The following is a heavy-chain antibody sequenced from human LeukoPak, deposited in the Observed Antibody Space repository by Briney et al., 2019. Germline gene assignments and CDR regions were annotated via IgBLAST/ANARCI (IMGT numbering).Heavy chain of an antibody. Sequence: PSQTLSLTCAVSGGSISSGGYSWSWIRQPPGKGLEWIGYIYYSGSTNYNPSLKSRVTISVDTSKNQFSLKLSSVTAADTAVYYCARFAPSIQLWSYFDYWGQGTLVTVSS. CDR1: GGSISSGGYS. CDR3: ARFAPSIQLWSYFDY. D-gene: IGHD5-18*01. V-gene: IGHV4-30-4*07. CDR2: IYYSGST. J-gene: IGHJ4*02.